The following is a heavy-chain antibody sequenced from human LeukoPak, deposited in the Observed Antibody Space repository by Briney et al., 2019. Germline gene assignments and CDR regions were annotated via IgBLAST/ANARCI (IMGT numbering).Heavy chain of an antibody. CDR2: IYYSGNT. V-gene: IGHV4-59*01. D-gene: IGHD2-15*01. J-gene: IGHJ6*02. CDR1: GGSISSYY. Sequence: SETLSLTCTVSGGSISSYYWSWIRRPPGKGLEWVGYIYYSGNTNYNPSLKSRVTISVDTSKNQFSLKLSSVTAADTAVYYCARAREYCSGGSCYSGYYGMDVWGQGTTVTVSS. CDR3: ARAREYCSGGSCYSGYYGMDV.